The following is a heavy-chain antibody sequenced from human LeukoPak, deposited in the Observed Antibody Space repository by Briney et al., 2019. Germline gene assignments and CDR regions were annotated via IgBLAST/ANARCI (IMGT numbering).Heavy chain of an antibody. J-gene: IGHJ5*02. CDR2: INHSGST. Sequence: SETLSLTCAVYGGSFSGYYWSWIRQPPGEGLEWIGEINHSGSTNYNPSLKSRVTISVDTSKNQFSLKLSSVTAADTAVYYCARVGIAARPVIARSSRSSSSRFDPWGQGTLVTVSS. V-gene: IGHV4-34*01. D-gene: IGHD6-6*01. CDR3: ARVGIAARPVIARSSRSSSSRFDP. CDR1: GGSFSGYY.